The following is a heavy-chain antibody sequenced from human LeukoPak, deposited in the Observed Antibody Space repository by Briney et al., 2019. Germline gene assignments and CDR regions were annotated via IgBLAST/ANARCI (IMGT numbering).Heavy chain of an antibody. Sequence: GASVKVSCKASGYIFTAYYMHWVRQAPGQGLEWMGWINPYSGDTNYAQRFQGRVTMTRDTSISTAYIELSSLRSDDTAVYYCARDGGFTAMDQLWYFDLWGRGTLVTVSS. D-gene: IGHD5-18*01. CDR3: ARDGGFTAMDQLWYFDL. V-gene: IGHV1-2*02. CDR2: INPYSGDT. CDR1: GYIFTAYY. J-gene: IGHJ2*01.